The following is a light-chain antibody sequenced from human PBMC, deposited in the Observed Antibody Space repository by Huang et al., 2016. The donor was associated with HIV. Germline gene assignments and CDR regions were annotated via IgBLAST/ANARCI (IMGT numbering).Light chain of an antibody. CDR3: QRYNNWIA. J-gene: IGKJ1*01. CDR2: GAS. CDR1: QTVNRN. Sequence: EIVMTQSPATLSVSPGEGATLACRASQTVNRNLAWYQHKPGQAPRLLIYGASTRATVFPARFSGSGSETKFTLTISSLQSEDFAVYYCQRYNNWIAFGQGTKVEIK. V-gene: IGKV3-15*01.